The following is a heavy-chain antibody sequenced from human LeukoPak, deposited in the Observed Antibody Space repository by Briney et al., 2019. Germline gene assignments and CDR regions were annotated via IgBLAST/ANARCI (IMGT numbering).Heavy chain of an antibody. CDR3: ARDLFVS. CDR1: GFTFSTYG. J-gene: IGHJ4*02. CDR2: ISYDGTNK. V-gene: IGHV3-30*03. Sequence: GGSLRLSCAASGFTFSTYGIHWVRQAPGKGLEWVAVISYDGTNKYYADSVKGRFTISRDNSKNTLYLQMNSLRDEDTAVYFCARDLFVSWGQGTLVTVSS.